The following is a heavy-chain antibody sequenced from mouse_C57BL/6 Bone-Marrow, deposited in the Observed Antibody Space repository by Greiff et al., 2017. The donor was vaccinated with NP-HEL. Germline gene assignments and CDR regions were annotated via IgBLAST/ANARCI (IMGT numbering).Heavy chain of an antibody. V-gene: IGHV1-54*01. Sequence: VKLQESGAELVRPGTSVKVSCKASGYAFTNYLIEWVKQRPGQGLEWIGVINPGSGGTNYNEKFKGKATLTADKSSSTAYMQLSSLTSEDSAVYFCARQKTGRDYAMDYWGQGTSVTVSS. CDR3: ARQKTGRDYAMDY. CDR1: GYAFTNYL. J-gene: IGHJ4*01. CDR2: INPGSGGT. D-gene: IGHD4-1*01.